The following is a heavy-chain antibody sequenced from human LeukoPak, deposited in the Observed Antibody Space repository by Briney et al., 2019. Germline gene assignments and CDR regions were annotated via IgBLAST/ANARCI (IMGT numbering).Heavy chain of an antibody. CDR3: ASRRRGDYGRGYFDY. J-gene: IGHJ4*02. CDR2: IYTSGST. D-gene: IGHD4-17*01. Sequence: SQTLSLTCTVSGGSISSGSYYWSWIRQPAGKGLEWIGRIYTSGSTNYNPSLKSRVTISVDTSKNQFSLKLSSVTAADTAVYYCASRRRGDYGRGYFDYWGQGTLVTVSS. V-gene: IGHV4-61*02. CDR1: GGSISSGSYY.